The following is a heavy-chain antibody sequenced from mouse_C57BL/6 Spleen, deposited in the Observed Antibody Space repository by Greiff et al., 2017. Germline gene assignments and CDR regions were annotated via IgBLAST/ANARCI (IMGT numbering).Heavy chain of an antibody. D-gene: IGHD2-2*01. CDR2: INYDGSST. V-gene: IGHV5-16*01. CDR3: ARDYGCYAMDY. J-gene: IGHJ4*01. Sequence: EVKLVESEGGLVQPGSSMKLSCTASGFTFSDYYMAWVRQDPEKGLEWVANINYDGSSTYYLDSLKSRFIISRDNAKNILYLQMSSLKSEDTATYYCARDYGCYAMDYWGQGTSVTVSS. CDR1: GFTFSDYY.